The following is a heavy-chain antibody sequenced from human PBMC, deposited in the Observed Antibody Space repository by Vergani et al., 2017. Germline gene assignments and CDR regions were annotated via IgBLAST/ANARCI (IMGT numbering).Heavy chain of an antibody. CDR1: GFTFSNAW. CDR3: ARDFQRAPGWDFWSGYRDYYYYYGMDV. D-gene: IGHD3-3*01. V-gene: IGHV3-15*01. J-gene: IGHJ6*02. Sequence: EVQLVESGGGLVKPGGSLRLSCAASGFTFSNAWMSWVRQAPGKGLEWVGRIKSKTDGGTTDYAAPVKGRFTISRDDSKNTLYLQMNSLRAEDTAVYYCARDFQRAPGWDFWSGYRDYYYYYGMDVWGQGTTVTVSS. CDR2: IKSKTDGGTT.